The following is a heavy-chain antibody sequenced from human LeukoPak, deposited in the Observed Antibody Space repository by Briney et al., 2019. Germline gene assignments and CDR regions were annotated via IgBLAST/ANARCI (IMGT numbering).Heavy chain of an antibody. Sequence: PGGSLRLSCAASGFTFNNYSLNWVRQAPGKGLEWVSSISSSSSYIYYADSVKGRFTISRDNSKNTLYLQMNTLRAEDTAVYYCATQSGVTCSGTSCYIGYWGQGTLVTVSS. CDR1: GFTFNNYS. CDR2: ISSSSSYI. J-gene: IGHJ4*02. V-gene: IGHV3-21*04. CDR3: ATQSGVTCSGTSCYIGY. D-gene: IGHD2-2*02.